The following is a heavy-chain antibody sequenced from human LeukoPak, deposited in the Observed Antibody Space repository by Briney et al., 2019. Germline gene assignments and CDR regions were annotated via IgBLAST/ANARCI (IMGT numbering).Heavy chain of an antibody. D-gene: IGHD7-27*01. CDR3: ARDGVNWGIDL. CDR2: ISGSGGST. CDR1: GFTFSSYA. J-gene: IGHJ5*02. V-gene: IGHV3-23*01. Sequence: PGGSLRLSCAASGFTFSSYAMSWVRQAPGKGLEWVSAISGSGGSTYYADSVKGRFTISRDNSKNTVFLQVNSLRADDTAVYYCARDGVNWGIDLWGQGTLVIVSS.